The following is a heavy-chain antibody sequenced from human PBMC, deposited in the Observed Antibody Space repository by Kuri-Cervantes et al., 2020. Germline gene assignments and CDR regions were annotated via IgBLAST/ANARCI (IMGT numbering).Heavy chain of an antibody. CDR1: GGTFSSYT. J-gene: IGHJ4*02. CDR3: ARMGSGSYSIATDY. CDR2: IIPIFGTA. Sequence: SVKVSCKASGGTFSSYTISWVRQAPGQGLEWMGRIIPIFGTANYAQKFQGRVTITADESTSTAYMELSSLRSEDTAVYYCARMGSGSYSIATDYWGQGTLVTVSS. D-gene: IGHD3-10*01. V-gene: IGHV1-69*13.